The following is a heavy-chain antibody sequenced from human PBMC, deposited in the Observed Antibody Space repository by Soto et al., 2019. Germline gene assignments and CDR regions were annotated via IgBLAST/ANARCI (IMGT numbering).Heavy chain of an antibody. Sequence: TLSLTCPVSGVSISSGDYYWSWIRQPPGKCLEWIGYIYYSGSTYYNPSLKSRVTISVDTSKNQFSLKLSSVTAEETAVYYCARESAIVLMVYAIPRDIFRWFDPWGQGTLVTVYS. CDR3: ARESAIVLMVYAIPRDIFRWFDP. V-gene: IGHV4-30-4*01. CDR1: GVSISSGDYY. D-gene: IGHD2-8*01. CDR2: IYYSGST. J-gene: IGHJ5*02.